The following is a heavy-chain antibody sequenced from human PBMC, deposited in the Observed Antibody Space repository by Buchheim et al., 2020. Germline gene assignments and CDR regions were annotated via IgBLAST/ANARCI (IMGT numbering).Heavy chain of an antibody. D-gene: IGHD3-3*02. CDR3: ARTFPFDY. J-gene: IGHJ4*02. Sequence: QVQLVQSGAEVRKPGASVKISCKASGYSFISFAIHWVRQAPGQGLEWMGWVNAGNGNTGYSQNFQGRVSITAEKTASTAYMELKSLTSEDTAVYYCARTFPFDYWGQGTL. CDR2: VNAGNGNT. CDR1: GYSFISFA. V-gene: IGHV1-3*01.